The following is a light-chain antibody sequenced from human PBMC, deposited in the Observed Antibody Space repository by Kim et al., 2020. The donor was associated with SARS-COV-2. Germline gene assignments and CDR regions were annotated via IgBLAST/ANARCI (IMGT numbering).Light chain of an antibody. V-gene: IGLV1-47*01. Sequence: VLTQPPSVSETPGLRVTISCSGSTSNIGRYYVYWYRHLPGTAPKLLMYRDNQRPSGVPDRFSGSKSGTSASLAISGLRSEDEADYYCATWDATLGGPVFGGGTQLTVL. CDR1: TSNIGRYY. CDR3: ATWDATLGGPV. J-gene: IGLJ3*02. CDR2: RDN.